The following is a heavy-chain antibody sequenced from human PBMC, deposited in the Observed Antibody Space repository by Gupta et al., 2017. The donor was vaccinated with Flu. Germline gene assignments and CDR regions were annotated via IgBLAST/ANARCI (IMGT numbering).Heavy chain of an antibody. CDR3: AGYGDFAS. J-gene: IGHJ4*02. Sequence: QDQLVESGGGVVQPGGSLRLSCAASGFSFSSYAMYWVRQAPGKGLEWVAVISYDGGSMDYADSVKGRFTISRDNSKNTLYLQMNSLRADDTAVYYCAGYGDFASWGQGALVTVSS. D-gene: IGHD4-17*01. V-gene: IGHV3-30-3*01. CDR2: ISYDGGSM. CDR1: GFSFSSYA.